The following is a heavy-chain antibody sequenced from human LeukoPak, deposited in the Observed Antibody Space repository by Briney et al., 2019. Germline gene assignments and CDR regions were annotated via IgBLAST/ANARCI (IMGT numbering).Heavy chain of an antibody. CDR3: ARGSASDSAWYEFDN. J-gene: IGHJ4*01. V-gene: IGHV3-23*01. D-gene: IGHD6-19*01. CDR2: FSGNSGTT. CDR1: GFTFSSHA. Sequence: GGSLRLSCAASGFTFSSHAMSWVRQAPGKGLEWVSVFSGNSGTTKYADSVKGRFTISRDNSKNTLYLQMNSLRAEDTALYFRARGSASDSAWYEFDNWGHGTLVTVSS.